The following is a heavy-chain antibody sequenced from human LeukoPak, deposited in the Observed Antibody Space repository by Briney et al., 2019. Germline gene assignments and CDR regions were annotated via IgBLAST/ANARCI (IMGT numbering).Heavy chain of an antibody. CDR3: AREADGYNYYFDY. V-gene: IGHV3-53*01. Sequence: GGSPRLPCEVSGFTVSNNYMSWVRQAPGKGLEWVSVIYSGGSTYFADSVKGRFTIFRDNSKNTLYLQMNSLRAEDTAVYYCAREADGYNYYFDYWGQGTLVTVSS. J-gene: IGHJ4*02. CDR1: GFTVSNNY. CDR2: IYSGGST. D-gene: IGHD5-24*01.